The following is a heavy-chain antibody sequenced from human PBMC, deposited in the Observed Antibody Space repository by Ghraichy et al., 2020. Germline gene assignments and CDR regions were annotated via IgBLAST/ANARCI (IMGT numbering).Heavy chain of an antibody. J-gene: IGHJ4*02. V-gene: IGHV3-30*02. CDR2: IRYDGSQK. D-gene: IGHD3-16*01. CDR1: GFTFSNYD. Sequence: GGSLRLSCAASGFTFSNYDIHWVRQAPGKGLEWVTFIRYDGSQKYYADSVKGRFTISRDNSKHTLFLQMNSLRAEDTAVYYCAKEAYDYLWGSLHSSYYFDYWGQGTLVTVSS. CDR3: AKEAYDYLWGSLHSSYYFDY.